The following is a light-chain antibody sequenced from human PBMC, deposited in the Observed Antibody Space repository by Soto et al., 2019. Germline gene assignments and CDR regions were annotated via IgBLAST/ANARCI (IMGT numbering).Light chain of an antibody. Sequence: EVVMTQSPATLSVSPGERVTFSCRASQSVTTNLAWYQHKPGQSPRLLISDASTGASGIPPRFSGSGSGTDFTLTISSLQAEDVAVYYCQQYYSTPRTFGQGDQGGYQ. J-gene: IGKJ1*01. CDR1: QSVTTN. V-gene: IGKV3-15*01. CDR3: QQYYSTPRT. CDR2: DAS.